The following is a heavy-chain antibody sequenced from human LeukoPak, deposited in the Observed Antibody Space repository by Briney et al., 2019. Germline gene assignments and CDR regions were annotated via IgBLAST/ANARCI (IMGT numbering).Heavy chain of an antibody. Sequence: GASVKVSCKASGYTFTSYYMHWVRQAPGQGLEWMGIINPSGGSTSYAQKFQGRVTMTRDMSTSTVYMELSSLRSEDTAVYYCARDLYGGHGKWELLYYFDYWGQGTLDTVSS. CDR2: INPSGGST. V-gene: IGHV1-46*01. J-gene: IGHJ4*02. CDR3: ARDLYGGHGKWELLYYFDY. D-gene: IGHD1-26*01. CDR1: GYTFTSYY.